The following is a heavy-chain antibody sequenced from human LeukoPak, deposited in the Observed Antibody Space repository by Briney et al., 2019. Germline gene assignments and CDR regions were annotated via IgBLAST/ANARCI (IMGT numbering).Heavy chain of an antibody. J-gene: IGHJ2*01. Sequence: SQTLSLTCAVSGGSISSGGYSWSWIRQPPGKGLEWIRYIYHSGSTYYNPSLKSRVTISVDRSKNQFSLKLSSVTAADTAVYYYARANRYCSSTSCYSEDWYFDLWGRGTLVTVSS. V-gene: IGHV4-30-2*01. CDR3: ARANRYCSSTSCYSEDWYFDL. CDR1: GGSISSGGYS. CDR2: IYHSGST. D-gene: IGHD2-2*02.